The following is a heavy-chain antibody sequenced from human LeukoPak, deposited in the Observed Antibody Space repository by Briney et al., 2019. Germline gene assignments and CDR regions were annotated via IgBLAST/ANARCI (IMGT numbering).Heavy chain of an antibody. D-gene: IGHD3-10*01. J-gene: IGHJ4*02. CDR1: GFTFSSYV. CDR2: ISSDGSDK. CDR3: AKGVRGVIAYYFDY. Sequence: GGSLRLSCAASGFTFSSYVMHWVRQAPGKGLEWVAVISSDGSDKYYADSAKGRFTMSRDNSKKQLYLQMNSLRVEDTAVYYCAKGVRGVIAYYFDYWGQGTLVTVFS. V-gene: IGHV3-30*18.